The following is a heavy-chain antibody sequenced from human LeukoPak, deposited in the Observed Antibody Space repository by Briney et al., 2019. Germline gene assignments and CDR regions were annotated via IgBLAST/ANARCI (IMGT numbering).Heavy chain of an antibody. D-gene: IGHD3-16*01. J-gene: IGHJ6*03. Sequence: GESLKISCKGSGYSFTSYWIGWVRQMPGKGLEWMGIIYPGDSGTRYSPSFQGQVTISADKSISTAYLQWSSLKASDTAMYYCARTSFDYYYYMDVWGKGTTVTVSS. V-gene: IGHV5-51*01. CDR3: ARTSFDYYYYMDV. CDR1: GYSFTSYW. CDR2: IYPGDSGT.